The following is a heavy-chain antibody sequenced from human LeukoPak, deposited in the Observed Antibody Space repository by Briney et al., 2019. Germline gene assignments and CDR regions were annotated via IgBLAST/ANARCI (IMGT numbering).Heavy chain of an antibody. CDR3: ARYRAFDI. CDR2: IYNSGNT. Sequence: SSETLSLTCTVSGGSISGYYWSWIRQPPGEGLEWIGYIYNSGNTNYNPSLESRVTISVDTSKNQFSLKLTSVTAADTAVYYCARYRAFDIWGRGTLVTVSS. V-gene: IGHV4-59*01. J-gene: IGHJ3*02. CDR1: GGSISGYY.